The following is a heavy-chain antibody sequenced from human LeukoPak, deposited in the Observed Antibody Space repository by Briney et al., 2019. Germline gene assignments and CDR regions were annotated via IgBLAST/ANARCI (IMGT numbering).Heavy chain of an antibody. CDR2: IRSKANSYAT. D-gene: IGHD2-2*01. Sequence: GGSLRLSCAASGFTFSGSAMHWVRQASGKGLEWVGRIRSKANSYATAYAASVKGRFTISRDDSKNTAYLQMNSLKTEDAVVYYCTRGFYCSSTSCLGYWGQGTLVTVSS. V-gene: IGHV3-73*01. CDR1: GFTFSGSA. CDR3: TRGFYCSSTSCLGY. J-gene: IGHJ4*02.